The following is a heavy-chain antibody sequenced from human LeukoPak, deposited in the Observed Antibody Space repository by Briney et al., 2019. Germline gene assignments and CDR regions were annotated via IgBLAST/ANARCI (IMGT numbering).Heavy chain of an antibody. CDR1: GFTFSSYW. CDR3: AKDGSTVTTSSRDFDY. V-gene: IGHV3-7*01. D-gene: IGHD4-17*01. CDR2: IKQDGSEK. J-gene: IGHJ4*02. Sequence: GGSLRLSCAASGFTFSSYWMSWVRQAPGKGLEWVANIKQDGSEKYYVDSVKGRFTISRDNAKNSLYLQMNSLRAEDTAVYYCAKDGSTVTTSSRDFDYWGQGTLVTVSS.